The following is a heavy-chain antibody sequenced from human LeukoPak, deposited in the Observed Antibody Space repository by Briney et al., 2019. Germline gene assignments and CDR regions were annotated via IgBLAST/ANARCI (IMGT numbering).Heavy chain of an antibody. J-gene: IGHJ4*02. CDR2: IYYSGST. Sequence: PSETLSLTCTVSGGSMSNCYWAWIRQPPGKGLEWIGYIYYSGSTNYNPSLKSRVTISVDTSKNQFSLQLNSVTPEDTTVYYCARGSGGFFDYWGQGTLVTVSS. V-gene: IGHV4-59*12. CDR1: GGSMSNCY. CDR3: ARGSGGFFDY. D-gene: IGHD3-16*01.